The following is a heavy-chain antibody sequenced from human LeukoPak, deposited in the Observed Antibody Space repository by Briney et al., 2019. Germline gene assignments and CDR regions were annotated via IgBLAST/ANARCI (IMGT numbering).Heavy chain of an antibody. CDR1: GYSISSGFF. CDR3: ARMGSLTSFDY. CDR2: IYNSGST. D-gene: IGHD4/OR15-4a*01. V-gene: IGHV4-38-2*02. J-gene: IGHJ4*02. Sequence: SETLSLTCTVSGYSISSGFFWGWIRQPPGKGLEWIGSIYNSGSTYYSPSLKSRVTISVDTSKNQFSLQLNSVTPEDTAVYYCARMGSLTSFDYWGQGTLVTVSS.